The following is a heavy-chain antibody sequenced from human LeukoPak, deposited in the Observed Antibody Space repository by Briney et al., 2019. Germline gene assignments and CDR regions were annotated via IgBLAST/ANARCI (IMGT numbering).Heavy chain of an antibody. Sequence: ASVKVSCKASGYTFTSYDINWVRQATGQGLEWMGWMNPNSGNTGYAQKSQGRVTMTRNTSISTAYMELSSLRSEDTAVYYCARSYYDSSGYYQTFDPWGQGTLVTVSS. CDR2: MNPNSGNT. CDR3: ARSYYDSSGYYQTFDP. CDR1: GYTFTSYD. V-gene: IGHV1-8*01. J-gene: IGHJ5*02. D-gene: IGHD3-22*01.